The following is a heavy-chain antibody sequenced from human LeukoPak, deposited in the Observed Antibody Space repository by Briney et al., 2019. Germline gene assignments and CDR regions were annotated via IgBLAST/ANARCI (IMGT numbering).Heavy chain of an antibody. Sequence: GGSLRLSCAASGFTFSSYEMNWVRQAPGKGLEWVSYISSSGSTIYYADSVKGRFTISRDNAKNSLYLQMNSLRAEDPAVYYCARIVVVPAADAYYYYGMDVWGKGTTVTVSS. CDR3: ARIVVVPAADAYYYYGMDV. V-gene: IGHV3-48*03. CDR1: GFTFSSYE. CDR2: ISSSGSTI. D-gene: IGHD2-2*01. J-gene: IGHJ6*04.